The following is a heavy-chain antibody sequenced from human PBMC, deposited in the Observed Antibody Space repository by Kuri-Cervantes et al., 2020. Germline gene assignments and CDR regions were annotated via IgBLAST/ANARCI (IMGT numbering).Heavy chain of an antibody. J-gene: IGHJ5*02. D-gene: IGHD3-16*02. Sequence: SETLSLTCAVYGGSFSGYFWSWIRQPPGKGLEWIGEINHRGSTTYNASLKSRVTISLDTSKNQFSLKLSSVTAADTAVYYCARRAPMITFGGVIGWFDPWGQGTLVTVSS. CDR2: INHRGST. CDR1: GGSFSGYF. CDR3: ARRAPMITFGGVIGWFDP. V-gene: IGHV4-34*01.